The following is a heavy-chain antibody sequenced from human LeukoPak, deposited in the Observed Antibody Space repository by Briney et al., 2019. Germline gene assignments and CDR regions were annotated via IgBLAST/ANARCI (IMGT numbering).Heavy chain of an antibody. V-gene: IGHV3-11*04. CDR3: ANGGTYSSGP. Sequence: GGSLRLSCAVSGFTFSDYYMSWVRQAPGKGLEWIAYISHSGSTLYHADSVKGRFTISRDNVKNLLYLQMNSLRAEDTAVYYCANGGTYSSGPWGQGTLVTVSS. CDR1: GFTFSDYY. D-gene: IGHD3-22*01. J-gene: IGHJ5*02. CDR2: ISHSGSTL.